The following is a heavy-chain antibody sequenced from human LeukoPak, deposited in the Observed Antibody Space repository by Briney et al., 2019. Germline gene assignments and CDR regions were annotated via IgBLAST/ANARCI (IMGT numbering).Heavy chain of an antibody. V-gene: IGHV1-18*01. CDR1: GYTFTSYG. CDR3: ARSDSSGRYGGYYYYYMDV. Sequence: ASVKVSCKASGYTFTSYGFTWVRQAPGQGLEWMGWISAYNGNTNYAQKLQGRVTMTTDTSASTAYMELRSLRSDDTAVYYCARSDSSGRYGGYYYYYMDVWGKGTTVTVSS. D-gene: IGHD6-19*01. CDR2: ISAYNGNT. J-gene: IGHJ6*03.